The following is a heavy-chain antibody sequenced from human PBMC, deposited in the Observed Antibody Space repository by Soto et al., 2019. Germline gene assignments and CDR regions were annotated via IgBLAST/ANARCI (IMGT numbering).Heavy chain of an antibody. CDR2: ISYDGSNK. CDR1: GFTFSSYA. D-gene: IGHD1-7*01. V-gene: IGHV3-30-3*01. J-gene: IGHJ4*02. Sequence: XGSLRLSCAASGFTFSSYAMHWVRQAPGKGLDWVAVISYDGSNKYYADSVKGRFTISRDNSKNTLYLQMNSLRAEDTAMYYCARVWTGTTDYWGQGTLVTVSS. CDR3: ARVWTGTTDY.